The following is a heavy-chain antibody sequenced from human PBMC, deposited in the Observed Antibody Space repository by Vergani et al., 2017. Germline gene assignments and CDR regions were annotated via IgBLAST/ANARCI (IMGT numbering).Heavy chain of an antibody. D-gene: IGHD1-26*01. J-gene: IGHJ4*02. CDR3: AREQILPSQGWELADTRYYFDY. CDR1: GYTFTSYG. V-gene: IGHV1-18*01. Sequence: VQLVQSGAEVKKPGASVKVSCKASGYTFTSYGISWVRQAPGQGLEWMGWISAYNGNTNYAQKLQGRVTMTTDTSTSTAYMELRSLRSDDTAVYYCAREQILPSQGWELADTRYYFDYWGQGTLVTVSS. CDR2: ISAYNGNT.